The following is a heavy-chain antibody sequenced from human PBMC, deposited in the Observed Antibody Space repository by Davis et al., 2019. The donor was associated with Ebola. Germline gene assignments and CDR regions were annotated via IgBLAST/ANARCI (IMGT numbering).Heavy chain of an antibody. V-gene: IGHV3-7*03. J-gene: IGHJ4*02. CDR3: AKDPGYCGGDCYHYFDY. CDR2: IKQDGSEK. Sequence: GESLKISCAASGFTFSSYSMNWVRQAPGKGLEWVANIKQDGSEKYYVDSVKGRFTISRDNAKNSLYLQMNSLRAEDTAVYYCAKDPGYCGGDCYHYFDYWGQGTLVTVSS. CDR1: GFTFSSYS. D-gene: IGHD2-21*01.